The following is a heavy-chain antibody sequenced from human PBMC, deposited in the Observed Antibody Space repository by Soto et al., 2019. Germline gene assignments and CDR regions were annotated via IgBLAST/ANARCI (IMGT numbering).Heavy chain of an antibody. CDR2: IWYDGSKK. V-gene: IGHV3-33*01. CDR3: AREKAARTSYFGMDV. D-gene: IGHD6-6*01. Sequence: QAVGSLRLSCAASGFTFSSYGMHWVRQAPGKGLEWVAVIWYDGSKKYYADSVKGRFTISRDNSKNTLDLQMNSLRAEDTAVYYCAREKAARTSYFGMDVWGQGTTVTVSS. CDR1: GFTFSSYG. J-gene: IGHJ6*02.